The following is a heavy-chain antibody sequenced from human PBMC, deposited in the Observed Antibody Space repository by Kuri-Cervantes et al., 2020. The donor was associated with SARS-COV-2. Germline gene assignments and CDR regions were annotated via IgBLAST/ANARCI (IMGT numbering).Heavy chain of an antibody. CDR3: ARDLDYDFWSGYYSAFDI. CDR2: ISSSSSYT. V-gene: IGHV3-11*06. D-gene: IGHD3-3*01. Sequence: GGSLRLSCAASGFTFSDYYMSWIRQAPGKGLEWVSYISSSSSYTNYADSVKGRFTISRDNAKNSLYLQMNSLRDEGTAVYYCARDLDYDFWSGYYSAFDIWGQGTMVTVSS. J-gene: IGHJ3*02. CDR1: GFTFSDYY.